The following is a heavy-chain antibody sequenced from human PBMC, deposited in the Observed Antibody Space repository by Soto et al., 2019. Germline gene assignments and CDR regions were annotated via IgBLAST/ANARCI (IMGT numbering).Heavy chain of an antibody. CDR2: IYYSGST. Sequence: PSETLSLTCPVSGGSISSYYWSWIRQPPGKGLEWIGYIYYSGSTNYNPSLKSRVTTSVDTSKNQFSLKLSSVTAADTAVYYCARLHPLSYDILTGYYFDYWGQGTLVTAPQ. V-gene: IGHV4-59*08. J-gene: IGHJ4*02. CDR3: ARLHPLSYDILTGYYFDY. D-gene: IGHD3-9*01. CDR1: GGSISSYY.